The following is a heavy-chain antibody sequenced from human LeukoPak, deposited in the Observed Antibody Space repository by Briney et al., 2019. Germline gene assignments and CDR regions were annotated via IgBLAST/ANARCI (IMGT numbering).Heavy chain of an antibody. CDR1: GFTFTNYW. CDR3: ARLREIPVFGVVTKSTSYFDY. J-gene: IGHJ4*02. Sequence: LAGGSLRLSCAASGFTFTNYWMSWVRQAPGKGLELVANIKQDRSEKYYVDSVKGRFTISRDNAKNSLYLQMNSLRAEDTAVYYCARLREIPVFGVVTKSTSYFDYWGQGTLVTVSS. V-gene: IGHV3-7*03. D-gene: IGHD3-3*01. CDR2: IKQDRSEK.